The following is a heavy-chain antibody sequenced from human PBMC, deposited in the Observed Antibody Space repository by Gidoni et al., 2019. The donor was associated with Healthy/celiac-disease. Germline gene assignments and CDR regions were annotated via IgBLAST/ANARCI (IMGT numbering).Heavy chain of an antibody. CDR1: GGSVSSGSYY. Sequence: QVQLQESGTGLVKPSETLSLTCTVSGGSVSSGSYYWSWIRQPPGKGLEWIGYIYYSGSTNYNPSLKSRVTISVDTSKNQFSLKLSSVTAADTAVYYCARFYDSSGYFDYWGQGTLVTVSS. J-gene: IGHJ4*02. D-gene: IGHD3-22*01. CDR3: ARFYDSSGYFDY. CDR2: IYYSGST. V-gene: IGHV4-61*01.